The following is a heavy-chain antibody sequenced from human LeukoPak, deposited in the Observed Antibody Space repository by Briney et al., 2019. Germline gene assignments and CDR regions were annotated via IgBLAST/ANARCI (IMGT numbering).Heavy chain of an antibody. D-gene: IGHD2-2*01. CDR1: GGSISSGSYY. J-gene: IGHJ4*02. CDR2: IYYTGST. CDR3: ARAPIVVVPAAMALGPYGGLDY. Sequence: SETLSLTCTVSGGSISSGSYYWGWIRQPPGKGLEWIGSIYYTGSTYYNPSLKSRVTMSVDTSKNQFSLKLSSVTAADTAVYYCARAPIVVVPAAMALGPYGGLDYWGQGTLVTVSS. V-gene: IGHV4-39*07.